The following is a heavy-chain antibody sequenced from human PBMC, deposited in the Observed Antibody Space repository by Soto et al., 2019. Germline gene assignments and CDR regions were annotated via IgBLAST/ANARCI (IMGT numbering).Heavy chain of an antibody. V-gene: IGHV1-8*01. CDR2: MNPNSGNT. CDR1: GYTFTSYD. J-gene: IGHJ4*02. D-gene: IGHD6-13*01. CDR3: ARGRGAAAGGRVDY. Sequence: QVPLVQSGAEVKKPGASVKVSCKASGYTFTSYDINWVRQATGQGLEWMGWMNPNSGNTGYAQKFQGRVTMTRNTSISTACMDLSSLRSEDTAVYYCARGRGAAAGGRVDYWGQGTLVTVSS.